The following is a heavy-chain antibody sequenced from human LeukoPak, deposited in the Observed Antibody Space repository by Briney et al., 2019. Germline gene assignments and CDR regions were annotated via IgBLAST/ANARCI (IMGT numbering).Heavy chain of an antibody. Sequence: GASVKASCKASGYTFTGYYMHWVRQAPGQGLEWMGWINPNSGGTNYAQKFQGRVTMTRDTSISTAYMELSRLRSDDTAVYYCARGENVLRFLDSNNWFDPWGQEPWSPSPQ. CDR1: GYTFTGYY. CDR3: ARGENVLRFLDSNNWFDP. J-gene: IGHJ5*02. D-gene: IGHD3-3*01. CDR2: INPNSGGT. V-gene: IGHV1-2*02.